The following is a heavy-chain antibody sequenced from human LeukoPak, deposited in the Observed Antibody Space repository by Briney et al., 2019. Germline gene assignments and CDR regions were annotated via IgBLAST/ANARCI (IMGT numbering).Heavy chain of an antibody. Sequence: SETLSLTFTVSGGSISSYYWSWIRQPPGKGLEWIGYIYYSGSTNYNPSLKSRVTISVDTSKNQFSLKLSSVTAADPAVYYCARLGSLYYYYYYGMDVWGQGTTVTVSS. CDR3: ARLGSLYYYYYYGMDV. V-gene: IGHV4-59*01. CDR1: GGSISSYY. J-gene: IGHJ6*02. CDR2: IYYSGST. D-gene: IGHD2-15*01.